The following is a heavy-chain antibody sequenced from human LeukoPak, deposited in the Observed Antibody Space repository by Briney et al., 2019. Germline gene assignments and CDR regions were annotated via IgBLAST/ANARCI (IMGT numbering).Heavy chain of an antibody. CDR3: ARFNEQQMYFHH. J-gene: IGHJ1*01. CDR1: GVTVSSNY. D-gene: IGHD6-13*01. Sequence: GGSLRLSCAASGVTVSSNYMSWVRQAPGKGLEWVSVIYSGGNTYYADSVKGRLTISRDNSKNTVYLQMNSLRAEDTAVYYCARFNEQQMYFHHWGQGTLVSVSS. V-gene: IGHV3-53*01. CDR2: IYSGGNT.